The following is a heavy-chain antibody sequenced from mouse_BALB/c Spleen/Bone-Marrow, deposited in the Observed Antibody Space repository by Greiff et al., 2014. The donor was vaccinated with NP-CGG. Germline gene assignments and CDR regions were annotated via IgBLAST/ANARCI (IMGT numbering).Heavy chain of an antibody. Sequence: EVMLVESGGGLVQPGGSRKLSCAASGFTFSSFGMHWVRQAPEKGLEWVAYISSGSTTIYYADTVKGRLTISRDNPKDTLFLQMTSLRSEDTAIYYCARDYYGSSYFDDWGQGTTLTVSS. J-gene: IGHJ2*01. CDR1: GFTFSSFG. CDR3: ARDYYGSSYFDD. CDR2: ISSGSTTI. V-gene: IGHV5-17*02. D-gene: IGHD1-1*01.